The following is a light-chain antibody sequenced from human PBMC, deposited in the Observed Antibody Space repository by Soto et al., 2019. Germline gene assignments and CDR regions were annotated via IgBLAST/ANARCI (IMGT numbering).Light chain of an antibody. J-gene: IGKJ1*01. CDR3: QKSYSTHLT. Sequence: DILVTQSPSSLSASVGDRVTITCRASQSISTYLNWYQQKPGKAPKLLIYAASSLQSGVPSRFSGSGSGTDFTLTISSLQPEDFQTYYCQKSYSTHLTLGQGTKV. V-gene: IGKV1-39*01. CDR1: QSISTY. CDR2: AAS.